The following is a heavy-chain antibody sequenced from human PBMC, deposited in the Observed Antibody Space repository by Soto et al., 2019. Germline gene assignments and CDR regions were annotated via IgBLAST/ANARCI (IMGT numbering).Heavy chain of an antibody. J-gene: IGHJ4*02. V-gene: IGHV3-7*04. D-gene: IGHD4-17*01. Sequence: EVQLVESGGGLVQPGGSLRLACTASGFTFSNSWMSWVRQAPGKGLEWVANIKQDGSAKNYVDSVRGRVNISRDNAKNSLYLQMNSLRAEDTAVYYCARLWTTVTCDYWGPGTLVT. CDR3: ARLWTTVTCDY. CDR2: IKQDGSAK. CDR1: GFTFSNSW.